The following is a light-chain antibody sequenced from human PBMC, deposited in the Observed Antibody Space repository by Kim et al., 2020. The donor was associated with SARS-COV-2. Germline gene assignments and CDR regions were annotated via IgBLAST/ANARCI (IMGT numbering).Light chain of an antibody. Sequence: EIVLSQSPGTLSLSPGGRATLSCRASQSVSINYLAWYQQKPGQAPRLLIYGASTRATGIPDRFSGSGSGTDFTLTVSRLEPEDFAVYYCQQYGSLPRTFGQGTKVDIK. CDR2: GAS. CDR1: QSVSINY. J-gene: IGKJ1*01. CDR3: QQYGSLPRT. V-gene: IGKV3-20*01.